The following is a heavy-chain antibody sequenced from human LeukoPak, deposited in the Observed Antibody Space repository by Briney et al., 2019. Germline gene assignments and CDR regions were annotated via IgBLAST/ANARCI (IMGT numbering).Heavy chain of an antibody. CDR1: GGTFSSYA. V-gene: IGHV1-69*15. D-gene: IGHD1-26*01. J-gene: IGHJ4*02. CDR3: ARGARVSGSPLVNYFDY. Sequence: SVKVSCKASGGTFSSYAIIWVRQAPGQGLEWMGRLIPIFGIANYAQKFQGRVTITADESTSTAYMELSSLRSEDTAVYYCARGARVSGSPLVNYFDYWGQGTLVTVSS. CDR2: LIPIFGIA.